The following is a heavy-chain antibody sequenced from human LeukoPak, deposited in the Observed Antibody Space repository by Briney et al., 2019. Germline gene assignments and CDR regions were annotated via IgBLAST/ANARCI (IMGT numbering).Heavy chain of an antibody. Sequence: SETLSLTCTVSGGSISSYYWSWIRQPPGKGLEWIGYIYYSGSTNYNPSLKSRVTISVDTSKNQFSLKLSSVTAADTAVYYCARSVPSAAGTDPYFDYWGQGTLVTVSS. CDR1: GGSISSYY. CDR3: ARSVPSAAGTDPYFDY. D-gene: IGHD6-13*01. J-gene: IGHJ4*02. V-gene: IGHV4-59*08. CDR2: IYYSGST.